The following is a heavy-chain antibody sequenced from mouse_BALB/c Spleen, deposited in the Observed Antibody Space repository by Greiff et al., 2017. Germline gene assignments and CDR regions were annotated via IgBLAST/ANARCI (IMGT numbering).Heavy chain of an antibody. CDR3: ARGPLRDAMDY. V-gene: IGHV2-6-7*01. Sequence: VQLVESGGGLVQPGGSLKLSCAASGFTFSSYGMSWVRQPPGKGLEWLGMIWGDGSTDYNSALKSRLSISKDNSKSQVFLKMNSLQTDDTARYYCARGPLRDAMDYWGQGTSVTVSS. D-gene: IGHD3-3*01. CDR1: GFTFSSYG. J-gene: IGHJ4*01. CDR2: IWGDGST.